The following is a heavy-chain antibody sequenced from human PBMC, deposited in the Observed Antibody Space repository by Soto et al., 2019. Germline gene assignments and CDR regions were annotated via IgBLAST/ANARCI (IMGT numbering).Heavy chain of an antibody. J-gene: IGHJ4*02. D-gene: IGHD3-16*01. CDR3: AREGWGASQTWYYFDY. Sequence: QVQLVQSGAEVKKPGSSVKVSCKASGGTFSSYAISWVRQAPGQGLEWMGGIIPIFGTANYAQKFQGRVTIAADESTSTAYMELSSLRSEDTAVYYCAREGWGASQTWYYFDYWGQGTVVTVSS. V-gene: IGHV1-69*12. CDR2: IIPIFGTA. CDR1: GGTFSSYA.